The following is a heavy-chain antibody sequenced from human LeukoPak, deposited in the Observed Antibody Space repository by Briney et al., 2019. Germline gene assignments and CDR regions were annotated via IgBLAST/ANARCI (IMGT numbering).Heavy chain of an antibody. J-gene: IGHJ3*02. CDR3: ARPITMVRGVIIVSDAFDI. CDR1: GYTFTGYY. CDR2: INPNSGGT. V-gene: IGHV1-2*02. Sequence: ASVKVSCKASGYTFTGYYMHWVRQAPGQGLEWMGWINPNSGGTNYAQKFQGRVTMTRDTSISTAYMELSRLRSDDTAVYYCARPITMVRGVIIVSDAFDIWGQGTMATVSS. D-gene: IGHD3-10*01.